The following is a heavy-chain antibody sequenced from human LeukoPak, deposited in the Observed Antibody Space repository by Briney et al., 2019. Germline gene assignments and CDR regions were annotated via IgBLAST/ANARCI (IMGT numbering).Heavy chain of an antibody. D-gene: IGHD3-10*01. CDR2: IGTAGDT. CDR1: GFTFSSYD. CDR3: ARASMVRGVIAHFNY. V-gene: IGHV3-13*01. J-gene: IGHJ4*02. Sequence: PGGSLRLSCAASGFTFSSYDMHWVRQATGKGLEWASAIGTAGDTYYPGSVKGRFTISRENAGNSLYLQMNSLRAGDTAVYYCARASMVRGVIAHFNYWGQGTLVTVSS.